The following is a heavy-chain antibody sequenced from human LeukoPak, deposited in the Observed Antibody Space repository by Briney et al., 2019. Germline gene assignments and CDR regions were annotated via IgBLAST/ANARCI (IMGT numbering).Heavy chain of an antibody. Sequence: GESLQISCEGSGYRFSIYWIGWVRQMPGKGLEWMGRIDPSDSYTNYSPSFQGHVTISADKSISTAYLQWSDMTASDTAMFYCSRSPAAWSGYSMDVWGQGTTVTASS. V-gene: IGHV5-10-1*01. J-gene: IGHJ6*02. CDR3: SRSPAAWSGYSMDV. D-gene: IGHD6-13*01. CDR1: GYRFSIYW. CDR2: IDPSDSYT.